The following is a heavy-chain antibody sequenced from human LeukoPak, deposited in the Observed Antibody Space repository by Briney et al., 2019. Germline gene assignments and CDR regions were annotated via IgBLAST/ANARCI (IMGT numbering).Heavy chain of an antibody. D-gene: IGHD6-19*01. CDR3: ARVSLEQWLAYYYYYMDV. Sequence: GGSLRLSCAASGFTFSSYEMNWVRQAPGKGLEWVSYISSSGSTIYYADSVKGRFTISRDNAKNSLYLQMNSLRAEDTAVYYCARVSLEQWLAYYYYYMDVWGKGTTVTISS. CDR2: ISSSGSTI. V-gene: IGHV3-48*03. J-gene: IGHJ6*03. CDR1: GFTFSSYE.